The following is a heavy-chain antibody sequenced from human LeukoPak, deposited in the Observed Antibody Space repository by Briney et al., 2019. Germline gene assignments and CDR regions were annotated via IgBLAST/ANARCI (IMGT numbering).Heavy chain of an antibody. J-gene: IGHJ6*03. V-gene: IGHV3-74*01. CDR1: GFTFSSYW. D-gene: IGHD2-21*02. CDR3: ARDLEGDSAYYMDV. CDR2: ITGDGSAA. Sequence: GRSLRLSCAASGFTFSSYWMHWVRQVPGKGLVWVSDITGDGSAATYADSVKGRFTISRDNAKNTLYLQMNSLRAEDMAVYYCARDLEGDSAYYMDVWGKGTTVTVSS.